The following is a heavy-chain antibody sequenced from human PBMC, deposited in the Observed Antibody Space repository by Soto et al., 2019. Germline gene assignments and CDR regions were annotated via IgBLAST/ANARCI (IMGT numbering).Heavy chain of an antibody. V-gene: IGHV3-30-3*01. CDR3: ATGYGPEPFYYGMDV. J-gene: IGHJ6*02. Sequence: GGSLRLSCAASGFTFSSYSMHWVRQAPGKGLEWVAVISYDGSNKYYAGSVKGRFTISRDNSKNTLYLQMNSLRAEDTAVYYCATGYGPEPFYYGMDVWGQGTTVTVSS. D-gene: IGHD4-17*01. CDR2: ISYDGSNK. CDR1: GFTFSSYS.